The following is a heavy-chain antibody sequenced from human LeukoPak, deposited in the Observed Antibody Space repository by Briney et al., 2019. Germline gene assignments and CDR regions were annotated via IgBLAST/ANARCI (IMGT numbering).Heavy chain of an antibody. Sequence: GASVKVSCKASGGTFSSYAIIWVRQAPGQGLEWMGGIIPIFGTANYAQKFQGRVTITTDESTSTAYMEPSSLRSEDTAVYYCARDNYAGANWFDPWGQGTLVTVSS. CDR1: GGTFSSYA. CDR2: IIPIFGTA. V-gene: IGHV1-69*05. CDR3: ARDNYAGANWFDP. J-gene: IGHJ5*02. D-gene: IGHD1-7*01.